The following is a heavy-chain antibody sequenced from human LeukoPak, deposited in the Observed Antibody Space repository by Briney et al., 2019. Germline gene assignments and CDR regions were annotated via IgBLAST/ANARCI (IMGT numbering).Heavy chain of an antibody. J-gene: IGHJ4*02. CDR3: ARAVHSYYDSSGPFDY. CDR2: INPNSGGT. Sequence: ASVKVSCKASGYTFTGFHMHWVRQAPGQGLEWMGWINPNSGGTNYAQKFQGRVTMTRYTSISTAYMELSRLRSDDTAVYYCARAVHSYYDSSGPFDYWGQGTLVTVSS. V-gene: IGHV1-2*02. D-gene: IGHD3-22*01. CDR1: GYTFTGFH.